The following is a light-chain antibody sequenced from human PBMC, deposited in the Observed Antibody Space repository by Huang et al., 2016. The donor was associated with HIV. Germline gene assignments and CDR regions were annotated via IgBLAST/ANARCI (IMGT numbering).Light chain of an antibody. J-gene: IGKJ4*01. CDR1: QSRWYSSNNNKY. CDR2: WAS. CDR3: QQYFSTPLT. Sequence: IVVTQSPDSLAVSRGERAAINCKSSQSRWYSSNNNKYLACYQQKPGHSPALLIYWASTRAPGVPDRFNGSWSGTDFTLTINSLQTEDVARYYCQQYFSTPLTFGGGTKVDIK. V-gene: IGKV4-1*01.